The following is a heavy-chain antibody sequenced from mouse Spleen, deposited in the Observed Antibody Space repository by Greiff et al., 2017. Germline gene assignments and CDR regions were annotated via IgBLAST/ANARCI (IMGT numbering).Heavy chain of an antibody. CDR1: GYTFTDYN. D-gene: IGHD4-1*01. Sequence: VQLQQPGPELVKPGASVKIPCKASGYTFTDYNMDWVKQSHGKSLEWIGDINPNNGGTIYNQKFKGKATLTVDKSSSTAYMELRSLTSEDTAVYYCARRAGWDHFDYWGQGTTLTVSS. V-gene: IGHV1-18*01. J-gene: IGHJ2*01. CDR3: ARRAGWDHFDY. CDR2: INPNNGGT.